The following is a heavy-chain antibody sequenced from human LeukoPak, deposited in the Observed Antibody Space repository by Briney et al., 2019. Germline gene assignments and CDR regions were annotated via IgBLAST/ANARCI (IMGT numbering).Heavy chain of an antibody. Sequence: SETLSLTCTVSGGSISTYYWTWIRQPPGKGLEWIGYIYDSGTTNYNPSLKSRVTISVDTSKNQFSLKLSSVTAADTAVYYCARDDTAISMVSGVMSYSNGLDVWGQGTTVTVSS. J-gene: IGHJ6*02. V-gene: IGHV4-59*01. D-gene: IGHD3-10*01. CDR2: IYDSGTT. CDR1: GGSISTYY. CDR3: ARDDTAISMVSGVMSYSNGLDV.